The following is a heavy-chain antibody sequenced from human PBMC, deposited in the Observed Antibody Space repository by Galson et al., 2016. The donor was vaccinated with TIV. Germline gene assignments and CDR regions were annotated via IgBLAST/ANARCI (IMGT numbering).Heavy chain of an antibody. CDR3: ARLTPCGGDCYYFDR. J-gene: IGHJ4*02. CDR2: IIPISGIA. V-gene: IGHV1-69*13. CDR1: GAIFSNYP. D-gene: IGHD2-21*02. Sequence: SVKVSCKASGAIFSNYPITWVRQAPGQGLEWMGGIIPISGIADNSQKFQGRVSITADVSTNTVYMELSSLRSGDTAVYYCARLTPCGGDCYYFDRWGQGTLVTVSS.